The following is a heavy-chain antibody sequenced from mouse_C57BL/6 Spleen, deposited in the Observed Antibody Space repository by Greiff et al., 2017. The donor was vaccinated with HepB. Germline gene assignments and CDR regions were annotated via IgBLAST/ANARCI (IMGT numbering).Heavy chain of an antibody. CDR3: ARSTTTYFDY. J-gene: IGHJ2*01. D-gene: IGHD1-1*01. CDR1: GYTFTSYW. V-gene: IGHV1-52*01. Sequence: QVQLQQPGAELVRPGSSVKLSCTASGYTFTSYWMHWVKQSPIQGLEWIGNIDPSDSDTHYNQKFKDKATLTVDKSSSTAYMQLSSLTSEDSAVYYCARSTTTYFDYWGQGTTLTVSS. CDR2: IDPSDSDT.